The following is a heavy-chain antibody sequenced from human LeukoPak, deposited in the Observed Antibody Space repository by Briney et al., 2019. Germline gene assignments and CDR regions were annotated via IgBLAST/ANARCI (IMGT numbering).Heavy chain of an antibody. CDR3: TTWTSH. CDR2: TKSKTDGGTT. CDR1: GFTFSNAW. J-gene: IGHJ4*02. D-gene: IGHD3/OR15-3a*01. Sequence: MSGGSLRLSCAASGFTFSNAWMAWVRQAPGKGLEWVGRTKSKTDGGTTEYAAPVKGRFTISRDDSKNTVYLQMNSLKTEDTAVYYCTTWTSHWGQGTLVTVSS. V-gene: IGHV3-15*01.